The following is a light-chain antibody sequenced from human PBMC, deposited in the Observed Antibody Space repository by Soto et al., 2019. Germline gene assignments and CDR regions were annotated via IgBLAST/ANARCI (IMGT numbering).Light chain of an antibody. CDR3: SSYSSPYNVV. V-gene: IGLV2-14*01. J-gene: IGLJ2*01. CDR1: SSDVGGYDY. CDR2: EVN. Sequence: QSALTQPASVSGSPGQSITISCTGSSSDVGGYDYVSWYQQHPGKAPKVLIFEVNNRPSGVSNRFSGSKSGNTASLTISGLEADDEAHYSCSSYSSPYNVVFGGGTKLTVL.